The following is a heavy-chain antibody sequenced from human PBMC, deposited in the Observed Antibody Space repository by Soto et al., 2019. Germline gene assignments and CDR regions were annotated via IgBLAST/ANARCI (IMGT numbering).Heavy chain of an antibody. D-gene: IGHD3-22*01. V-gene: IGHV3-74*01. Sequence: GALRLSCAATVFSFGSYWMHWVRQAPGQGLLWVAHFNSDKNITTYADSVKGRFTISRDNAKKTVYLQMDSLRAEDTAMYYCARGNTYDGRTAAFDFWGPGTMVTVSS. CDR1: VFSFGSYW. J-gene: IGHJ3*01. CDR3: ARGNTYDGRTAAFDF. CDR2: FNSDKNIT.